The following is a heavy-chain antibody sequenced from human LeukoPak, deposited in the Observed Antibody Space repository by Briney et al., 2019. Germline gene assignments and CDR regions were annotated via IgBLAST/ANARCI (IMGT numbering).Heavy chain of an antibody. CDR2: IRSGSSYI. CDR3: ARDRRSGSYDSTDASDY. CDR1: GFTFSSYS. D-gene: IGHD3-22*01. V-gene: IGHV3-21*01. Sequence: GGSLRLSCAASGFTFSSYSMNWVRQAPGKGLEWVSSIRSGSSYIYYADSVKGRFTISRDNAKNSLYLQMNSLRAEDTAVYYCARDRRSGSYDSTDASDYWGQGTLVTVSS. J-gene: IGHJ4*02.